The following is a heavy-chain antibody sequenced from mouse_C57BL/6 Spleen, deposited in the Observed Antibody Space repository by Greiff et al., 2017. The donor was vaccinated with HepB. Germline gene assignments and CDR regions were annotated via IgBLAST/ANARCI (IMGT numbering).Heavy chain of an antibody. D-gene: IGHD2-4*01. CDR3: AREGYDYADAMDY. CDR1: GYSITSGYY. J-gene: IGHJ4*01. CDR2: ISYDGSN. Sequence: VQLKESGPGLVKPSQSLSLTCSVTGYSITSGYYWNWIRQFPGNKLEWMGYISYDGSNNYNPSLKNRISITRDTSKNQFFLKLNSVTTEDTATYYCAREGYDYADAMDYWGQGTSVTVSS. V-gene: IGHV3-6*01.